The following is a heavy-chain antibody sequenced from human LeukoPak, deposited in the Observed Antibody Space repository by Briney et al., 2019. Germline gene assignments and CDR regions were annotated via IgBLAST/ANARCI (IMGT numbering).Heavy chain of an antibody. Sequence: GGSLRLSCAASGFTFSSYAMSWVRQAPGKGLEWVSAISGSGGSTYYADSVKGRFTTSRGNSKNTLYLQVNSLRAEDTAVYYCAKDGVSYQHGQYYFDYWGQGTLVTVPS. V-gene: IGHV3-23*01. D-gene: IGHD2-8*01. CDR2: ISGSGGST. J-gene: IGHJ4*02. CDR3: AKDGVSYQHGQYYFDY. CDR1: GFTFSSYA.